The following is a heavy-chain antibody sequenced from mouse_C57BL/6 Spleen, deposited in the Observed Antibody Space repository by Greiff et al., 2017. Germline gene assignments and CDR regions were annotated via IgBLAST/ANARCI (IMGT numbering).Heavy chain of an antibody. V-gene: IGHV1-74*01. D-gene: IGHD1-1*01. Sequence: QVKLQQPGAELVKPGASVKVSCKASGYTFTSYWMHWVKQRPGQGLEWIGRIHPSDSDTNYNQKLKGKATLTVDKSSSTAYMQLSSLTSEASAVYFCSMPHSYGSSYGYWYFDVWCTGTTVTVSS. CDR1: GYTFTSYW. J-gene: IGHJ1*03. CDR3: SMPHSYGSSYGYWYFDV. CDR2: IHPSDSDT.